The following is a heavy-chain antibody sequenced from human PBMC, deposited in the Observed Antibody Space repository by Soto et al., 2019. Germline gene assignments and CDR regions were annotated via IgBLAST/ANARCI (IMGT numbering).Heavy chain of an antibody. J-gene: IGHJ5*02. V-gene: IGHV3-23*01. CDR2: IGSDGGGI. D-gene: IGHD2-15*01. CDR3: ARYRTPDISRLFDP. CDR1: GFTFRTCA. Sequence: WGSLRLSCAASGFTFRTCAMSWVRQAPGKGLEWVSAIGSDGGGIQHADPVKGRFTISRDNSKNTLYLQMDSLRAEDTAVYYCARYRTPDISRLFDPWGRGTLVTVSS.